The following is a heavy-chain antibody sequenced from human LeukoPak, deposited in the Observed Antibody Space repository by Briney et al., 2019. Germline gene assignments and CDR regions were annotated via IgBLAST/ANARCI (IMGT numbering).Heavy chain of an antibody. V-gene: IGHV1-69*10. CDR2: IIPILGIA. CDR1: GGTFSSYA. CDR3: AREDITYYYDSSGYLLVN. Sequence: ASVNVSCKASGGTFSSYAISWVRQAPGQGLEWMGRIIPILGIANYAQKFQGRVTITADKSTSTAYMELSSLRSEDTAVYYCAREDITYYYDSSGYLLVNWGQGTLVTVSS. D-gene: IGHD3-22*01. J-gene: IGHJ4*02.